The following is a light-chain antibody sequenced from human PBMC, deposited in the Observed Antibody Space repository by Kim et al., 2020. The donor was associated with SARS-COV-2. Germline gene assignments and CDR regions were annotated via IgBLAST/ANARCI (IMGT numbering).Light chain of an antibody. CDR1: KLGDKY. Sequence: SYELTQPPSVSVSPGQTASITCSGDKLGDKYVCWYQQKPGQSPLLVIYQDNKRPSGIPERISGSNSGNTATLTISGTQSVDEADYFCQAWDSNTVVFGG. V-gene: IGLV3-1*01. CDR3: QAWDSNTVV. J-gene: IGLJ2*01. CDR2: QDN.